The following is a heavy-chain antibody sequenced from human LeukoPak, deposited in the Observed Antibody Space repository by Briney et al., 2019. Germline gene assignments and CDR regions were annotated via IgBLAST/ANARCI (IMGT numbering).Heavy chain of an antibody. CDR1: GFTFDRYT. CDR3: AKERDGHKDGFDY. D-gene: IGHD5-24*01. CDR2: VTRQGSTT. Sequence: GGSLRLSCAASGFTFDRYTMHWVRQAPGMGLEWVSFVTRQGSTTNYADSVRGRFTISRDNSKNSLFLQMNTLKTEDTALYYCAKERDGHKDGFDYWGRGTLVTVSS. J-gene: IGHJ4*02. V-gene: IGHV3-43*01.